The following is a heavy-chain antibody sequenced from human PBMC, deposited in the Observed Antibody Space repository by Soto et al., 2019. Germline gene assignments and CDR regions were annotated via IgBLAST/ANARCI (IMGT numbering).Heavy chain of an antibody. CDR3: ARGWGYCCGGTCYKDYYDVMVV. V-gene: IGHV4-34*01. CDR1: GGSFSGYY. Sequence: QVQLQQWGAGLLKPSETLSLTCAVYGGSFSGYYWSWIRQPPGKGLEWIGEINHSGSTNYNPSLRGRVTISVDTSKSQFSLKLSSVTASDTAVYYCARGWGYCCGGTCYKDYYDVMVVWGKGTTGAVSS. J-gene: IGHJ6*04. D-gene: IGHD2-15*01. CDR2: INHSGST.